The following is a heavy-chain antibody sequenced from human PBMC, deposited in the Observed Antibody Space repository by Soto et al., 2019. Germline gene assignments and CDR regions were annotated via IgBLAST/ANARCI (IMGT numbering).Heavy chain of an antibody. V-gene: IGHV3-30-3*01. CDR2: ISYDGSNK. D-gene: IGHD6-19*01. J-gene: IGHJ4*02. CDR3: ARDPQGSSGLWSYYFDY. CDR1: GFTFSSYA. Sequence: GGSLRLSCAASGFTFSSYAMHWVRQAPGKGLEWVAVISYDGSNKYYADSVKGRFTISRDNSKNTLYLQMNSLRAEDTAVYYCARDPQGSSGLWSYYFDYWGQGTLVTVSS.